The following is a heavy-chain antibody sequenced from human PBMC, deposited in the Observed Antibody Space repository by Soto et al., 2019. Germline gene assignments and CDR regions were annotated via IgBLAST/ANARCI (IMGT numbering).Heavy chain of an antibody. Sequence: QVQLVQSGAEVKKPGSSVNVSCKASGGTFSSYAISWVRQAPGQGLEWMGGIIPIFGTANYAQKFQGRVTNTADESTSTASMELSSLRSEDTAVYYCARDREAWDRAHYDDYGMDVWGQGTTVTVSS. CDR2: IIPIFGTA. CDR3: ARDREAWDRAHYDDYGMDV. J-gene: IGHJ6*02. CDR1: GGTFSSYA. V-gene: IGHV1-69*01. D-gene: IGHD1-26*01.